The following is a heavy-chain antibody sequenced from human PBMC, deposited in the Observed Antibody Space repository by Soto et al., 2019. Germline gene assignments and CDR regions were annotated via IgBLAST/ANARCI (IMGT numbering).Heavy chain of an antibody. Sequence: PGGSLRLSCAASEFTFRSYWMHWVRQSPGKGLEWVSVIYSGGSTYYADSVKGRFTISRDNSKNTLYLQMNSLRAEDTAVYYCAHTLGYCSGGSCYSDAFDIWGQGTMVTVSS. CDR3: AHTLGYCSGGSCYSDAFDI. CDR1: EFTFRSYW. J-gene: IGHJ3*02. V-gene: IGHV3-53*01. CDR2: IYSGGST. D-gene: IGHD2-15*01.